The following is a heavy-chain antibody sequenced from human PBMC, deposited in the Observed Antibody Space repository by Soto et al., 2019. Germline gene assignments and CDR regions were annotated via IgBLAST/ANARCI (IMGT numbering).Heavy chain of an antibody. J-gene: IGHJ6*02. CDR3: ARVEGRFYYGMDV. V-gene: IGHV3-20*04. CDR2: INWNGGST. Sequence: PGGSLRLSCAASGFTFDDYGMSWVRQAPGKGLEWVSGINWNGGSTGYADSVKGRFTISRDNVKNSLYLQMNSLRAEDTAVYYCARVEGRFYYGMDVWGQGTTVTVSS. CDR1: GFTFDDYG.